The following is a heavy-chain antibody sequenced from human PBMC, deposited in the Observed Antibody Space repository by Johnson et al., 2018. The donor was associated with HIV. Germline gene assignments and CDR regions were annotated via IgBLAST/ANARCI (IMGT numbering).Heavy chain of an antibody. V-gene: IGHV3-33*01. CDR3: ASEVEYSSLGGI. CDR1: GFTFSSYG. CDR2: IRYDGSNT. J-gene: IGHJ3*02. D-gene: IGHD6-6*01. Sequence: QVQLVESGGGVVQPGRSLRLSCAASGFTFSSYGMHWVRQAPGKGLEWVAVIRYDGSNTHYADSVKGRFTISRDNSKNALFLQMNSLRAEDTAIYFCASEVEYSSLGGIWGQGTMVTVSS.